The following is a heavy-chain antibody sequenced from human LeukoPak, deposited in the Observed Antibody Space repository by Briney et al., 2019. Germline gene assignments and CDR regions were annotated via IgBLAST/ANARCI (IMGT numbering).Heavy chain of an antibody. J-gene: IGHJ1*01. CDR1: GYTFTTYG. CDR3: ARVSSSWYGEYFQH. D-gene: IGHD6-13*01. CDR2: INPSGGST. Sequence: ASVKVSCKASGYTFTTYGLNWVRQAPGQGLEWMGIINPSGGSTSYAQKFQGRVTMTRDMSTSTVYMELSSLRSEDTAVYYCARVSSSWYGEYFQHWGQGTLVTVSS. V-gene: IGHV1-46*01.